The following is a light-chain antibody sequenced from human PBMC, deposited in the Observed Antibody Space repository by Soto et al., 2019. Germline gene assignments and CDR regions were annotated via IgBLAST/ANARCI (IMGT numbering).Light chain of an antibody. J-gene: IGKJ4*01. CDR1: QIVSSN. Sequence: EIVMTQSPATLSVSPGARATLSCRASQIVSSNLAWYQQKPGQAPRLLIYGASTRATGIPARFSGSGSGTEFTLTIRSLQSEDFAVYYCQQYNNWPLTFGGGTKVEIK. CDR2: GAS. CDR3: QQYNNWPLT. V-gene: IGKV3D-15*01.